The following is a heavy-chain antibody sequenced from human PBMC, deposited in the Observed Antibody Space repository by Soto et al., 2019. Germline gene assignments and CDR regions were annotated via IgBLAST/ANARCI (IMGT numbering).Heavy chain of an antibody. Sequence: QLQLQESGPGLVKPSETLSLTCTVSGGSISSPLYYWGWIRQPPGKGLEWVGAIYYSGTTYYNPPLKTRAPISVDTSTNQFSPKLRSLTAAHTAIYFCARLTVSPETGFYTWGYWGQGTLVTVSS. V-gene: IGHV4-39*01. CDR1: GGSISSPLYY. J-gene: IGHJ4*02. D-gene: IGHD3-9*01. CDR3: ARLTVSPETGFYTWGY. CDR2: IYYSGTT.